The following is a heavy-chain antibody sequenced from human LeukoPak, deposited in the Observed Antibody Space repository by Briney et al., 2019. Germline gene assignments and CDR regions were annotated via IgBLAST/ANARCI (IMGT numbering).Heavy chain of an antibody. CDR2: ISISSSTI. Sequence: GRSLRLSCAASGFTFSVYKMNWVSQDPGKGREWVSYISISSSTIYYADSVRGRFTISRDNAKNSLYLQMNSLRDEDTAVYYCARSGNFDYWGQGTLVTVSS. CDR3: ARSGNFDY. V-gene: IGHV3-48*02. J-gene: IGHJ4*02. CDR1: GFTFSVYK. D-gene: IGHD1-26*01.